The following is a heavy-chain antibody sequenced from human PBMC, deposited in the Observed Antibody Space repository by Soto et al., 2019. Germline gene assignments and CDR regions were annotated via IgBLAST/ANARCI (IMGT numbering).Heavy chain of an antibody. CDR3: AKDSGAATTTFDY. D-gene: IGHD2-15*01. CDR2: IWHDGNNK. Sequence: RLSCAASGFTFSNYGMHWVRQAPGKGLEWVAVIWHDGNNKYYADSVKGRFTISRDNSKNTLYLQMNSLRAEDTAVYYCAKDSGAATTTFDYWGQGTLVTVSS. J-gene: IGHJ4*02. V-gene: IGHV3-33*06. CDR1: GFTFSNYG.